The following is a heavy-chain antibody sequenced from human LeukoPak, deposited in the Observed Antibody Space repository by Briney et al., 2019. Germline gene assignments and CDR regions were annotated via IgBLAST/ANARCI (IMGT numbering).Heavy chain of an antibody. D-gene: IGHD4-17*01. CDR2: IIPIFGTA. V-gene: IGHV1-69*05. J-gene: IGHJ4*02. CDR1: GGTFISDA. CDR3: VRDPMTTNYFDY. Sequence: SVKVSCKASGGTFISDAINWVRQAPGQRLEWMGRIIPIFGTANYEQKFQGRVTITTDESTSTAYMELSSLRSEDTAVYYCVRDPMTTNYFDYWGQGTLVTVSS.